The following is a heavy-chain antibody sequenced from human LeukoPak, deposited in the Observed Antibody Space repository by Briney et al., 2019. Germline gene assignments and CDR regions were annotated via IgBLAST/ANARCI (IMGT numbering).Heavy chain of an antibody. Sequence: GGSLRLSCAASGFTFSTYCMHWVRQAPGKGPMWVSRICPDGTVTNYADSVKARFIISRDNARNTVYLQMNSLRVEDTAVYYCVRDFRSADYWGQGTLVIVSS. CDR1: GFTFSTYC. CDR3: VRDFRSADY. CDR2: ICPDGTVT. V-gene: IGHV3-74*01. J-gene: IGHJ4*02.